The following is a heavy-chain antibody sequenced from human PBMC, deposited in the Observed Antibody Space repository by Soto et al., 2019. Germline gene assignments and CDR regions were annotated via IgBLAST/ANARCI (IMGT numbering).Heavy chain of an antibody. CDR2: INPNNGGT. Sequence: QVQLVQSGAEVKKPGASVKVSCKASGHTFGTYYMHWVRQAPGQGLEWIGWINPNNGGTNYAQTFQGRVTMTRDTSITTVYMELSRLGTDDTAVYYCVTEAYLSVGAADWGQGTLVSVSS. CDR1: GHTFGTYY. D-gene: IGHD1-26*01. J-gene: IGHJ4*02. V-gene: IGHV1-2*02. CDR3: VTEAYLSVGAAD.